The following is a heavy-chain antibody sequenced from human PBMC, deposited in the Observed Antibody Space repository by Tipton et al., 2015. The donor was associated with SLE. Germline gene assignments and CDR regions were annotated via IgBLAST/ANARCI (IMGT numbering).Heavy chain of an antibody. CDR3: ARGGTYHDSSGNIDY. V-gene: IGHV4-59*01. D-gene: IGHD3-22*01. J-gene: IGHJ4*02. CDR1: GGSISGYY. CDR2: VYDIEFT. Sequence: LRLSCNVSGGSISGYYWSWIRQPPGKGLEWIGYVYDIEFTNYNPSLKSRVTISLDTSKNQFSLKLSSVTAADTAVYYCARGGTYHDSSGNIDYWGQGTLVTASS.